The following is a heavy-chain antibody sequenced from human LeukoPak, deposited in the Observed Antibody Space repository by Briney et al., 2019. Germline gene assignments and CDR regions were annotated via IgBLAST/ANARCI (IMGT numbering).Heavy chain of an antibody. CDR3: ATRPADTTWYGVFDY. Sequence: SETLSLTCAFSGASIRNHYWSWIRQPPGGRLEWMGYIFDNGNTDYNPSLKSRLTMSIDTSRNQFSLKLTSVTAAGTALYFCATRPADTTWYGVFDYWSQGMLVTVSP. V-gene: IGHV4-59*11. D-gene: IGHD6-6*01. J-gene: IGHJ4*02. CDR2: IFDNGNT. CDR1: GASIRNHY.